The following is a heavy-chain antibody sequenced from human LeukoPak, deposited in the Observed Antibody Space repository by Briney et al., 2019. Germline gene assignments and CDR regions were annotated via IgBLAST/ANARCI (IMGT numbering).Heavy chain of an antibody. CDR2: IDRSDSYT. V-gene: IGHV5-10-1*01. D-gene: IGHD3-22*01. J-gene: IGHJ3*02. CDR3: ARTRITMIVNDAFDI. CDR1: GYSFTSYW. Sequence: GESPEISCKGSGYSFTSYWISWVRQMPGKGLEWMGRIDRSDSYTNYSPSFQGHVTISADKSISTAYLQWSSLKASDTAMYYCARTRITMIVNDAFDIWGQGTMVSVSS.